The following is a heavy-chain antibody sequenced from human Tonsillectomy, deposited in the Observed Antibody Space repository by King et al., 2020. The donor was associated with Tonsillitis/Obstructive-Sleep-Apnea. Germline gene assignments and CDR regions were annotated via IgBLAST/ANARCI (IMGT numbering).Heavy chain of an antibody. D-gene: IGHD5-24*01. J-gene: IGHJ4*02. Sequence: VQLVESGGGVVQPGRSLRLSCAASGFTFSSYGMHWVRQAPGKGLEWVAVISYDGSNKYYADSVMGRFTISRDNSKNTLYLQMNSLRAEDTAVYYCAKVLDGYNYWGQGTLVTVSS. CDR1: GFTFSSYG. CDR3: AKVLDGYNY. V-gene: IGHV3-30*18. CDR2: ISYDGSNK.